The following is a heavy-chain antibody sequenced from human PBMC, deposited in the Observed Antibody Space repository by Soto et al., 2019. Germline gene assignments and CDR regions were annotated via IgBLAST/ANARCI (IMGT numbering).Heavy chain of an antibody. CDR2: IDWDDDK. V-gene: IGHV2-70*11. CDR1: GFSLSTSGMC. D-gene: IGHD4-17*01. CDR3: ARIAVTTSSGYYYYGMDV. Sequence: ESGPTLVNPTQTLTLTCTFSGFSLSTSGMCVSWIRQPPGKALEWLARIDWDDDKYYNTSLKTRLTISKGTSKSQVVLTMTNMDPVDTATYYCARIAVTTSSGYYYYGMDVWGQGTTVTVSS. J-gene: IGHJ6*02.